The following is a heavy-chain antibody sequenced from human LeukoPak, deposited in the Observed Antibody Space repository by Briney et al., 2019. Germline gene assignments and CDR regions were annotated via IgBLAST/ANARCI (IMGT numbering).Heavy chain of an antibody. V-gene: IGHV4-59*01. J-gene: IGHJ3*02. CDR3: ARREYTYGPDAFDI. D-gene: IGHD5-18*01. CDR2: IYYSGST. CDR1: GGSISSYY. Sequence: SETLSLTCTVSGGSISSYYWNWIRQPPGKGLEWIGYIYYSGSTNYNPSLKSRVTLSVDTSKNQFSLKLSSVTAADTAVYYCARREYTYGPDAFDIWGQGTMVTVSS.